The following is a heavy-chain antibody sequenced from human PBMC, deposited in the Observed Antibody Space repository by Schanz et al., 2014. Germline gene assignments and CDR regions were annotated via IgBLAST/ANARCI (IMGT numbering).Heavy chain of an antibody. J-gene: IGHJ3*01. D-gene: IGHD5-12*01. CDR1: GFTVNTNY. CDR2: MYINSGST. Sequence: EVQLVESGGGLIQPGGSLRLSCAVSGFTVNTNYMSWVRQAPGKGLEWISSMYINSGSTQYADSVTGRFIISRDSSKNTLFLQMNSLRAEDTAVYFCARDGGRDGYNLAFDVWGQGTLVTVSS. CDR3: ARDGGRDGYNLAFDV. V-gene: IGHV3-53*01.